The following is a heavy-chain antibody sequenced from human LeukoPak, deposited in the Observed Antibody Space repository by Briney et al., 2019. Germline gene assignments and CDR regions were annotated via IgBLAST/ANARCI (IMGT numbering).Heavy chain of an antibody. V-gene: IGHV3-53*01. CDR3: ARSPLDYYGSGSNYYFDY. CDR2: IYSGGST. D-gene: IGHD3-10*01. J-gene: IGHJ4*02. CDR1: GFTVSSNY. Sequence: GGSLRLSCAASGFTVSSNYMSWVRQAPGKGLEWVSVIYSGGSTYYADSVKGRFTISRDNSKNTLYLQMNSLRAEDTAVYYCARSPLDYYGSGSNYYFDYWGQGTLVTVSS.